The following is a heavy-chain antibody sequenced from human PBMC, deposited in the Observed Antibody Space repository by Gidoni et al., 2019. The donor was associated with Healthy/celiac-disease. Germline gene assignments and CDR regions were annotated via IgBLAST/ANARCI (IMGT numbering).Heavy chain of an antibody. CDR3: ARDPHEGVPDDL. CDR2: IWYDGSNK. Sequence: QVQLVESGGGVVQPGRSMRISCAASGFTFSSYARHWVRQAPGKGLEWVAVIWYDGSNKYYADSVKGRFTISRDNSKNTLYLQMNSLRAEDTAVYYCARDPHEGVPDDLWGRGTLVSVS. J-gene: IGHJ2*01. D-gene: IGHD2-8*01. V-gene: IGHV3-33*01. CDR1: GFTFSSYA.